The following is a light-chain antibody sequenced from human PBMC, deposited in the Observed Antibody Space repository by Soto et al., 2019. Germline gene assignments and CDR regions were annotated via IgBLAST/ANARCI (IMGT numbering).Light chain of an antibody. CDR3: QSYDSSLSGPYV. CDR2: GNS. CDR1: SSNIGAGYD. J-gene: IGLJ1*01. V-gene: IGLV1-40*01. Sequence: QSVLTQPPSVSGAPGQRVTISCTGSSSNIGAGYDVHWYQQLPGTAPKLLIYGNSNRPSGVPDRLSGSKSGTSASLAITGLQAEDEADYYCQSYDSSLSGPYVFGTGNKLTVL.